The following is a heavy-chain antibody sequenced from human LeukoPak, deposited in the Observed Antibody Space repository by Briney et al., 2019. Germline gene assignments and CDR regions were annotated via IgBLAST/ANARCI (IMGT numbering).Heavy chain of an antibody. Sequence: SVKVSCKASGYTFTSYAMNWVRQAPGQGLEWMGGIIPIFGTANYAQKFQGRVTITADESTSTAYMELSSLRSEDTAVYYCARGRGWRSTEYLGAFDIWGRGTMVTVSS. V-gene: IGHV1-69*13. J-gene: IGHJ3*02. CDR2: IIPIFGTA. CDR3: ARGRGWRSTEYLGAFDI. D-gene: IGHD2-2*01. CDR1: GYTFTSYA.